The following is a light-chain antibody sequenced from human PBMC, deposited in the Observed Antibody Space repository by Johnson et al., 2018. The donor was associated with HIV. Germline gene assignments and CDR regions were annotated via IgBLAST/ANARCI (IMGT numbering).Light chain of an antibody. V-gene: IGLV1-51*01. Sequence: QSVLTQPPSVSAAPGQKVTISCSGSNSNIGNNYVSWYHHLPGTAPKLLIYDNDKRPSGTPDRFSGSKSATSATLGITGLQTGDEADYYCGTWETSLSAGLLYVFGPGTKVTVL. CDR2: DND. J-gene: IGLJ1*01. CDR3: GTWETSLSAGLLYV. CDR1: NSNIGNNY.